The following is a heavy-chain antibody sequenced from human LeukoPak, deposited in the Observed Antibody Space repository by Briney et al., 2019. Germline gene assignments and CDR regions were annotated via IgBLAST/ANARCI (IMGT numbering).Heavy chain of an antibody. Sequence: PSETLSLTCAVYGGSFSGYYWSWIRQPPGKGLEWIGEINHSGSTNYNPSLKSRVTTSVDTSKNQFSLKLSSVTAADTAVYYCARGDRYYDILTGYWGGPSDFDYWGQGTLVTVSS. D-gene: IGHD3-9*01. J-gene: IGHJ4*02. V-gene: IGHV4-34*01. CDR3: ARGDRYYDILTGYWGGPSDFDY. CDR2: INHSGST. CDR1: GGSFSGYY.